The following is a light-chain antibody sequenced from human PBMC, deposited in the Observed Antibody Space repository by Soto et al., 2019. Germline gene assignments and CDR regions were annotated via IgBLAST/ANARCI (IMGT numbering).Light chain of an antibody. V-gene: IGKV3-20*01. Sequence: DIVLTQSPGTLSLSPGERATLSCRASQSVKNNYLAWYQQKPGQAPRLLIYGASSRATGIPDRFSGSGSGTDFTLTIARLEPEDLATYYCQQTSSLPRTFGQGTTVDLK. CDR1: QSVKNNY. CDR2: GAS. J-gene: IGKJ1*01. CDR3: QQTSSLPRT.